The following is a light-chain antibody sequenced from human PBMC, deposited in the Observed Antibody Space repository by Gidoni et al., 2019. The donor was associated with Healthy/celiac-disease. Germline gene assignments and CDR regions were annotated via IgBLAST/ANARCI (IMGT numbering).Light chain of an antibody. CDR2: EVS. Sequence: HSALTQPASVSESPGQSITISCTGTSRDVGGYNYVSWYKQHPGKAPKLRIYEVSNRPSGVPDRFSGSKSGNTASLTISGLQAEDEADYYCSSYTSSSTPYVFGTGTKVTVL. J-gene: IGLJ1*01. V-gene: IGLV2-14*01. CDR1: SRDVGGYNY. CDR3: SSYTSSSTPYV.